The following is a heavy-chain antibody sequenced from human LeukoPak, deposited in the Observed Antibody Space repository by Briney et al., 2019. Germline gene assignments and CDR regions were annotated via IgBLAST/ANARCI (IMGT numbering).Heavy chain of an antibody. D-gene: IGHD6-13*01. V-gene: IGHV1-69*01. CDR3: ARDRRSYSSSWYYAFDI. CDR1: GGTFSSYA. J-gene: IGHJ3*02. Sequence: SSVKVSCKASGGTFSSYAISWVRQAPGQGLEWMGGIIPIFGTANYAQKFQGRVTITADESTSTAYMELSSLSSEDTAVYYCARDRRSYSSSWYYAFDIWGQGTMVTVSS. CDR2: IIPIFGTA.